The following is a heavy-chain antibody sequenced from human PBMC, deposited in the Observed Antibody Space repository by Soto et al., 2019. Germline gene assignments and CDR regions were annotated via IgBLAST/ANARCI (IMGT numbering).Heavy chain of an antibody. CDR2: ISYDGSNK. CDR1: GFTFSSYG. V-gene: IGHV3-30*18. Sequence: QVQLVESGGGVVQPGRSLRLSCAASGFTFSSYGMHWVRQAPGKGLEWVAVISYDGSNKYYADSVKGRFTISRDNSKNTLYLQMNSLRAEDTAVYYCAKVIGLYDSSGVYLDYWGQGTLVTVSS. J-gene: IGHJ4*02. D-gene: IGHD3-22*01. CDR3: AKVIGLYDSSGVYLDY.